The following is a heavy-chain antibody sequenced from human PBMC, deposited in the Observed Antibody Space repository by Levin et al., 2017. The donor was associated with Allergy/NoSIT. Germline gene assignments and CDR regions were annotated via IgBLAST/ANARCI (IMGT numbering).Heavy chain of an antibody. CDR3: AKVGGANWNIHHYYYYYMDV. V-gene: IGHV3-30*18. CDR2: ISYDGSNQ. Sequence: GGSLRLSCAASGFTFSTSGMHWVRQAPGKGLEWVAVISYDGSNQYYADSVKGRFTISRDNSKNTLYLQMSTLRAEDTAVYYCAKVGGANWNIHHYYYYYMDVWGKGTTVTVSS. CDR1: GFTFSTSG. J-gene: IGHJ6*03. D-gene: IGHD1/OR15-1a*01.